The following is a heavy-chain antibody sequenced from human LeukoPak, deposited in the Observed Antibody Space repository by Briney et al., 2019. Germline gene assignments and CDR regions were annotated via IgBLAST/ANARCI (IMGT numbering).Heavy chain of an antibody. CDR2: IRYDGSNK. Sequence: PGGSLRLSCAASGFTFSSYGMHWVRQAPGTGLEWVAFIRYDGSNKYYGDSVKGRFTISRDNAKNSLYLQMISLKAEDTAVYYCAAFSYYDNLSGSRRGVDYWGQGTLVTVSS. V-gene: IGHV3-30*02. CDR3: AAFSYYDNLSGSRRGVDY. D-gene: IGHD3-9*01. J-gene: IGHJ4*02. CDR1: GFTFSSYG.